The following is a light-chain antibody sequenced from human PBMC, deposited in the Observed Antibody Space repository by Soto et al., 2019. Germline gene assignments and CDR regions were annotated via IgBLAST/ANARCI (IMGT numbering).Light chain of an antibody. CDR3: QQHNQWPIT. V-gene: IGKV3D-15*01. CDR2: YIS. CDR1: QSAGNF. Sequence: EIVMSQSPATLSVSAGETASRXXRASQSAGNFLAWYQQKPGQAPRVXIYYISTRATGIPARFSGSGSGTEFTLTINSLQSEDSAVYYCQQHNQWPITFGQGTRLEIK. J-gene: IGKJ5*01.